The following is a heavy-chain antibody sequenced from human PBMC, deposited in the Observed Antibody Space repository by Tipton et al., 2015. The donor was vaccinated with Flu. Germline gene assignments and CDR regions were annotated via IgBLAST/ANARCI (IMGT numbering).Heavy chain of an antibody. CDR2: MYTSGSS. CDR3: ARELNYSGHDKDHFDT. J-gene: IGHJ4*02. V-gene: IGHV4-61*02. CDR1: GGSVNSGGYY. D-gene: IGHD5-12*01. Sequence: TLSLTCTVSGGSVNSGGYYWSWIRQPAGKELELIGRMYTSGSSSYNPSLKSRATISVETSRNQFSLELSSVTAADTAIYFCARELNYSGHDKDHFDTWGQGTLVTVSS.